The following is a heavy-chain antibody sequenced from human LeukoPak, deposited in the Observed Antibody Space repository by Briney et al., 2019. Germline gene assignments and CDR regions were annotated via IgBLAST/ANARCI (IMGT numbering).Heavy chain of an antibody. Sequence: EASVKVSCKASGYTFTGYYMHWVRPAPGQGLEWMGWINPNSGGTNYAPKFQGRVTMTRDTSISTAYMELSRLRSDDTAVYYCARCQTGYSSSWYKMSGAFDIWGQGTMVTVSS. CDR2: INPNSGGT. D-gene: IGHD6-13*01. CDR1: GYTFTGYY. CDR3: ARCQTGYSSSWYKMSGAFDI. J-gene: IGHJ3*02. V-gene: IGHV1-2*02.